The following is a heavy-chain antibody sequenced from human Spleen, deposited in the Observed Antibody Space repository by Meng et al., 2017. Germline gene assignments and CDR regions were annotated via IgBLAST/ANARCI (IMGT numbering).Heavy chain of an antibody. V-gene: IGHV3-53*01. D-gene: IGHD1-26*01. Sequence: GESLKISCAASGFTVSSNYMSWVRQAPGKGLEWVSVIYSGGSTYYADSVKGRFTLSRDNSKNTLYLQMNSLRAEDTAVYYCAKDSGSYPLYMDVWGQGTTVTVSS. CDR3: AKDSGSYPLYMDV. CDR2: IYSGGST. J-gene: IGHJ6*02. CDR1: GFTVSSNY.